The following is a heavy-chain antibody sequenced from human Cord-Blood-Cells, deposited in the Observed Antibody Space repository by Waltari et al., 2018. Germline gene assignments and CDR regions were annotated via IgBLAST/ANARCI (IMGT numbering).Heavy chain of an antibody. CDR3: ARDQGGYCSSTSCYAFDI. Sequence: QVQLQESGPGLVKPSETLSLTCTVSGGSISSYYWSWIRPPAGTGLEWIGRIYTSGSTNYNPSLKSRVTMSVDTSKNQFSLKLSSVTAADTAVYYCARDQGGYCSSTSCYAFDIWGQGTMVTVSS. CDR1: GGSISSYY. J-gene: IGHJ3*02. D-gene: IGHD2-2*01. CDR2: IYTSGST. V-gene: IGHV4-4*07.